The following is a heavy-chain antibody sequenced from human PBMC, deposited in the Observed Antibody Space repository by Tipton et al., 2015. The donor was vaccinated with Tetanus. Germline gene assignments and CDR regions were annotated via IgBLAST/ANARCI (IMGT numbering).Heavy chain of an antibody. V-gene: IGHV3-23*01. CDR1: GFSFSSHA. CDR3: ARADYRDSAFFLLDN. CDR2: VSGSGGST. J-gene: IGHJ4*02. D-gene: IGHD3-3*02. Sequence: GSLRLSCVASGFSFSSHAMNWVRQAPGKGLEWVSAVSGSGGSTFYADSIKGRFTISRDNSNNTVYLQMNSLRAEDTAVYYCARADYRDSAFFLLDNWGPGILATVSS.